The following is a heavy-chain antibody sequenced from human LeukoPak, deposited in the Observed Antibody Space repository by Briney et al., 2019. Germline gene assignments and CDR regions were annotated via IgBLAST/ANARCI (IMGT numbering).Heavy chain of an antibody. J-gene: IGHJ6*02. V-gene: IGHV4-34*01. D-gene: IGHD1-1*01. CDR2: INHSGST. CDR3: ARVTLERGGGGMDV. Sequence: SETLSLTCAVYGGSFSGYYWSWIRQPPGKGLEWIGEINHSGSTNYNPSLKSRVTISVDTSKNQFSLKLSSVTAADTAVYYCARVTLERGGGGMDVWGQGTTVTVSS. CDR1: GGSFSGYY.